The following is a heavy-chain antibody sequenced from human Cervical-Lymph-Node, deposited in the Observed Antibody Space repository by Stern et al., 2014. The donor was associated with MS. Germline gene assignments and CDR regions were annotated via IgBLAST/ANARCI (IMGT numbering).Heavy chain of an antibody. CDR2: IYPGDSDT. V-gene: IGHV5-51*03. D-gene: IGHD3-9*01. CDR3: ARLEYYDILTGSDY. J-gene: IGHJ4*02. CDR1: GYTFTSYW. Sequence: VQLMQSGAEVKKPGESLKISCKGSGYTFTSYWISWVRQMPGKGLEWMGIIYPGDSDTRYSPSFQCQVTISAYTSIRTAYLERRSLKASDTAMYYCARLEYYDILTGSDYWGQGTLVTVSS.